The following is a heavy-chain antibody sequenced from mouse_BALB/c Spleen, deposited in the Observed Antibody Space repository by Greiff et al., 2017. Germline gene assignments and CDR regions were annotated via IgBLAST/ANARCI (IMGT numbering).Heavy chain of an antibody. CDR2: ISSGGST. V-gene: IGHV5-6-5*01. Sequence: EVQLVESGGGLVKPGGSLKLSCAASGFTFSSYAMSWVRQTPEKRLEWVASISSGGSTYYPDSVKGRFTISRDNARNILYLQMSSLRSEDTAMYYCARWTRGNYWFAYWGQGTLVTVSA. CDR3: ARWTRGNYWFAY. CDR1: GFTFSSYA. D-gene: IGHD2-1*01. J-gene: IGHJ3*01.